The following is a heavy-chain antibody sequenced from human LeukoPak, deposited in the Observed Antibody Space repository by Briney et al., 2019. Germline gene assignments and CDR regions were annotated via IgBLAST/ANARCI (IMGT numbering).Heavy chain of an antibody. CDR2: IYHSGST. V-gene: IGHV4-38-2*02. CDR3: ARGGSGRSFDF. Sequence: PSETLSLTCTVSGYSISSGYYWGWIRQPPGKGLEWIGSIYHSGSTYYNPSLKSRVTISVDTSKNQFSLKLSSVTAADTAVYYCARGGSGRSFDFWGQGTLDTVSS. D-gene: IGHD6-19*01. CDR1: GYSISSGYY. J-gene: IGHJ4*02.